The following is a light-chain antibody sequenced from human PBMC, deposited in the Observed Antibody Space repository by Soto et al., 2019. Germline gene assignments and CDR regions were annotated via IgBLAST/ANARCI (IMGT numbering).Light chain of an antibody. CDR2: GAS. CDR1: QSVSSS. J-gene: IGKJ1*01. CDR3: QQYGSS. V-gene: IGKV3-15*01. Sequence: EVVLTQSQATLSLSPGDTANLSCGASQSVSSSLAWYQQKPGQAPRLLIYGASSRATGIPARFSGSGSGTEFTLTISSLQSEDFAVYYCQQYGSSFGQGTKVDI.